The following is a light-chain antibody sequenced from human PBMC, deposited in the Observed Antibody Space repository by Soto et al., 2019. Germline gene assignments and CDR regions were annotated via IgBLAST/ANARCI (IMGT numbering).Light chain of an antibody. CDR1: QSINNY. J-gene: IGKJ1*01. CDR3: QQLDSFRT. Sequence: DIQMTQSPSSLSASVGDRVTITCRASQSINNYLNWYQQKPGKAPELLISATSNLQSGVPSRFSGSGSGTDFTLTINSLQPEDFATYCCQQLDSFRTFGRGTKVEVK. CDR2: ATS. V-gene: IGKV1-39*01.